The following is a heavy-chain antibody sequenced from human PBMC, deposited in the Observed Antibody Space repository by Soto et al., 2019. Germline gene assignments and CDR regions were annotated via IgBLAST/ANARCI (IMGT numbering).Heavy chain of an antibody. V-gene: IGHV4-59*08. D-gene: IGHD6-13*01. Sequence: QVQLQESGPGLVKPSETLSLTCTVSGGSISSYYWSWIRQPPGKGLEWIGYIYYSGSTNYNPSLKGRVTISVDTSKNQFSLKLSSVTAADTAVYYCARLSGPNGPVLQPYYFDYWGQGTLVTVSS. CDR3: ARLSGPNGPVLQPYYFDY. CDR2: IYYSGST. CDR1: GGSISSYY. J-gene: IGHJ4*02.